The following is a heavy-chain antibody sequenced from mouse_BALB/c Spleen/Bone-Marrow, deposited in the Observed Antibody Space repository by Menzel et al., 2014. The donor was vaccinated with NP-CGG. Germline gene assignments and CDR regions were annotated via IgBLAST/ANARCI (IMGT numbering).Heavy chain of an antibody. Sequence: VQLQQSGPGLVAPSQSLSITCTVSGSSLTSYGVRWVRQPPGKGLEWLGVIWAGGSTNYNSALMSRLSISKDSSKSQVFLKMNSLQTDDTAMYYCARDENYYGNYGTMDYWGQGTSVTVSS. J-gene: IGHJ4*01. V-gene: IGHV2-9*02. CDR1: GSSLTSYG. D-gene: IGHD2-1*01. CDR2: IWAGGST. CDR3: ARDENYYGNYGTMDY.